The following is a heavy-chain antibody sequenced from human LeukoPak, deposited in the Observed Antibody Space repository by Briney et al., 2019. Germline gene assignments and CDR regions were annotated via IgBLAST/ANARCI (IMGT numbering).Heavy chain of an antibody. CDR1: GYTFTSYG. V-gene: IGHV1-18*01. D-gene: IGHD3-10*01. J-gene: IGHJ5*02. CDR2: ISAYNGNT. Sequence: GASVKVSCKASGYTFTSYGISWVRQAPGQGLEWMGWISAYNGNTNYAQKLQGRVTMTTDTSTSTAYMELRSLRSDDTAVYYCARVNMVRGVINLVRWFDPWGQGPLVTVSS. CDR3: ARVNMVRGVINLVRWFDP.